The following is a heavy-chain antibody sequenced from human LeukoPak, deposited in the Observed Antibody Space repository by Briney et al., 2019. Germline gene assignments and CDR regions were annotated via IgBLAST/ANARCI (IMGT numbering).Heavy chain of an antibody. CDR1: GGTFSSYA. D-gene: IGHD3-3*01. CDR2: IIPIFGTA. V-gene: IGHV1-69*01. Sequence: GSSVKVSCKASGGTFSSYAISWVRQAPGQGLEWMGGIIPIFGTANYAQEFQGRVTITADESTSTAYMELSSLRSEDTAVYYCARVGEHITIFGVVRFAFDIWGQGTMVTVPS. J-gene: IGHJ3*02. CDR3: ARVGEHITIFGVVRFAFDI.